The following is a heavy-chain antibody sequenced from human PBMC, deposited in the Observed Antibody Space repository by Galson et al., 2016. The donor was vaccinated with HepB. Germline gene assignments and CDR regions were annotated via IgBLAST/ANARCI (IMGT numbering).Heavy chain of an antibody. J-gene: IGHJ4*02. V-gene: IGHV4-59*02. CDR3: ARDTGHTTVTV. CDR2: IYYSGST. D-gene: IGHD4-17*01. Sequence: SETLSLTCTVSGDSVSSDYWSWIRQPPGKGLEWIGYIYYSGSTNYNSSLKSRVTISVDTSKNQFSLKLISVTAADTAVYYCARDTGHTTVTVWGQGTLVTVSP. CDR1: GDSVSSDY.